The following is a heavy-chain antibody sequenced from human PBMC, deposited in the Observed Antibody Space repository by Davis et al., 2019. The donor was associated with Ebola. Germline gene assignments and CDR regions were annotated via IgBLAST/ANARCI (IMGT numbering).Heavy chain of an antibody. CDR1: GGSISSYS. Sequence: MPSETLSLTCTVSGGSISSYSWSWIRQPPGKGLEWIGYIYYSGSTNYNPSLKSRVTISVDTSKNQFSLKLSSVTAADTAVYYCARGSIWFGELSGWFDPWGQGTLVTVSS. J-gene: IGHJ5*02. CDR3: ARGSIWFGELSGWFDP. D-gene: IGHD3-10*01. V-gene: IGHV4-59*01. CDR2: IYYSGST.